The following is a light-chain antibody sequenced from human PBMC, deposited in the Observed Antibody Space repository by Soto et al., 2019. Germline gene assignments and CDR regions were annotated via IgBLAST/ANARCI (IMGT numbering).Light chain of an antibody. CDR3: QQYNSYSPGT. CDR1: QSIRYY. CDR2: AAS. J-gene: IGKJ1*01. V-gene: IGKV1-17*01. Sequence: DIQMTQSPSSLSASVGDRVTITCRASQSIRYYLNWYQQKPGKAPKLLIYAASSLQSGVPSRFSGSGSGTEFTLTISSLQPDDFATYYCQQYNSYSPGTFGQGTKVEIK.